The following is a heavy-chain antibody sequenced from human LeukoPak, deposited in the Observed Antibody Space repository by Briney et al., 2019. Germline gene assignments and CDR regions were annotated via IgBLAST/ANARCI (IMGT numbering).Heavy chain of an antibody. V-gene: IGHV4-34*01. J-gene: IGHJ5*02. D-gene: IGHD6-6*01. CDR3: ARVPSSSRKYNWFDP. CDR2: INHSGST. Sequence: SETLSLTCAVYSGSFSGYYWNWIRQPPGKGLEWIGEINHSGSTNYNPSLKSRVTISVDTSKNQFSLKLSSVTAADTAVYYCARVPSSSRKYNWFDPWGQGTLVTVSS. CDR1: SGSFSGYY.